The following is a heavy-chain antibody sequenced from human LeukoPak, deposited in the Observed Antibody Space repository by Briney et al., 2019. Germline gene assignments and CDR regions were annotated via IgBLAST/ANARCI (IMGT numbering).Heavy chain of an antibody. D-gene: IGHD6-13*01. Sequence: SETLSLTCTVSGGSISSYHWSWIRQPPGKGLEWIGYIFYSGSTKYNPSLESRVTISIDTSKNQFSLTVSSVAAADAAVYYCARLTSTSWPSYFDYWGPGILVTVSS. CDR1: GGSISSYH. CDR3: ARLTSTSWPSYFDY. V-gene: IGHV4-59*08. J-gene: IGHJ4*02. CDR2: IFYSGST.